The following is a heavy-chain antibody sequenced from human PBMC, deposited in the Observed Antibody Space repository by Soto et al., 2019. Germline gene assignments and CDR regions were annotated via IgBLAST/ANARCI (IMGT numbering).Heavy chain of an antibody. D-gene: IGHD6-13*01. J-gene: IGHJ3*02. V-gene: IGHV1-18*01. CDR1: GYTFTSYG. CDR3: ARGSRSWYRADAFDI. CDR2: ISAYNSNT. Sequence: QVQLVQSGAEVKKPGASVKVCCKASGYTFTSYGISWVRQAPGQGLEWMGWISAYNSNTNYAQKLQGRVTMTTDTSTSTAYMELRSLRSDDTAVYYFARGSRSWYRADAFDIWGQGTMVTVSS.